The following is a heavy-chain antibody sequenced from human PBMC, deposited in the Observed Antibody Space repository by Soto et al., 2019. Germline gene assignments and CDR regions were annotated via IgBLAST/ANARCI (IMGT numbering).Heavy chain of an antibody. CDR2: IIPIFGTG. CDR1: GGTFSSYA. Sequence: SVKVSCKASGGTFSSYAISWVRQAPGQWLEWMGVIIPIFGTGNYGQKFQGRVTITADGSTSTAYIELSSLRSEDTAVYYCASSHYSRSWYGWFEPWGQGTLVTLSS. D-gene: IGHD6-13*01. CDR3: ASSHYSRSWYGWFEP. V-gene: IGHV1-69*13. J-gene: IGHJ5*02.